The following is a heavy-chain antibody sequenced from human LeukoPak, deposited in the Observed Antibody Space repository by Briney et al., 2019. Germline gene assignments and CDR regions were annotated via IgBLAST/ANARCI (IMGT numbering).Heavy chain of an antibody. CDR1: GFTFSSYA. CDR3: AKDSRPYSSSPLNWFDP. J-gene: IGHJ5*02. Sequence: GGSLRLSCAASGFTFSSYAMSWVRQAPGKGLEWVSAISGSGGSTYYADSVKGRFTISRDNSKNTLYLQMNSLRAEDTAVYYCAKDSRPYSSSPLNWFDPWGQGTLVTVSS. D-gene: IGHD6-6*01. V-gene: IGHV3-23*01. CDR2: ISGSGGST.